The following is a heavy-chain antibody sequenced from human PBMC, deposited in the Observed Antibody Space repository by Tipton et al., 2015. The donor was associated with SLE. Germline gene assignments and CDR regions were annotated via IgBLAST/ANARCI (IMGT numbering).Heavy chain of an antibody. Sequence: TLSLTCTVSGVSISDHYWTWIRQPPGKGLEWVGYVYSSGFSDYNPSLRSRVTISLDTSKNQFSLRLSSATAVDTAVYYCARVGHGFDDSGYNSHYYYYMDVWGKGTTVTVSS. CDR2: VYSSGFS. D-gene: IGHD3-22*01. J-gene: IGHJ6*03. CDR3: ARVGHGFDDSGYNSHYYYYMDV. CDR1: GVSISDHY. V-gene: IGHV4-59*11.